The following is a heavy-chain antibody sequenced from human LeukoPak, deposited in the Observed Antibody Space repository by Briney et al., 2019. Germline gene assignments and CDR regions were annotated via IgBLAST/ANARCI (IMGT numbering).Heavy chain of an antibody. CDR2: IYYSGST. J-gene: IGHJ5*02. V-gene: IGHV4-39*07. CDR3: ARTVTMAPDFDP. CDR1: GGSISSSSYY. D-gene: IGHD3-10*01. Sequence: SETLSLTCTVSGGSISSSSYYWGSIRQPPGKGLEWIGSIYYSGSTYYNPSLKSRVTISVDTSKNQFSLKLSSVTAADTAVYYCARTVTMAPDFDPWGQGTLVTVSS.